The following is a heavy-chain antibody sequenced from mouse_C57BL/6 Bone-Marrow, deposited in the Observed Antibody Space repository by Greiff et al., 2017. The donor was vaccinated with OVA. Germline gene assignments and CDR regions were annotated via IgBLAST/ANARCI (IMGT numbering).Heavy chain of an antibody. CDR3: TRGVLYDGYYVECAY. D-gene: IGHD2-3*01. Sequence: VQLQQSGTVLARPGASVKMSCKTSGYTFTSYWMHWVKQRPGQGLEWIGAIYPGNSDTSYNQKFKGKAKLTAVTSASTAYMELSSLTNEDSAVYYCTRGVLYDGYYVECAYGGQGTLVTVSA. V-gene: IGHV1-5*01. CDR2: IYPGNSDT. CDR1: GYTFTSYW. J-gene: IGHJ3*01.